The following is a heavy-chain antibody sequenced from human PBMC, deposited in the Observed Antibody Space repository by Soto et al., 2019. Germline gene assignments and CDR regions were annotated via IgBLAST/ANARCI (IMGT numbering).Heavy chain of an antibody. J-gene: IGHJ3*01. CDR3: AKFGREAFDV. Sequence: QVQLQESGPGLVKPSQTMSLTCTVSGGSISSDGHYWNWVRQHPGKGLEWIAYISYSGSTFYNPSLKSRVTISIDTSKNQFCLTLSSVTAADTAVYYCAKFGREAFDVWGQGTVVTVSS. D-gene: IGHD3-3*01. CDR1: GGSISSDGHY. V-gene: IGHV4-31*03. CDR2: ISYSGST.